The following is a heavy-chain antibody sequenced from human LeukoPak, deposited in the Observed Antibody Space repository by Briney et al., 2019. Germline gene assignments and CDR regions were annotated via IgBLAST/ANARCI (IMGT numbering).Heavy chain of an antibody. J-gene: IGHJ4*02. D-gene: IGHD5-18*01. CDR3: ARSKRGYSYGRSFDY. Sequence: TSETLSLTCAVYGGSFSGYYWSWIRQPPGKGLEWIGEINHSGSTNYNPSLKSRVTISVDTSKNQFSLKLSSVTAADTAVYYCARSKRGYSYGRSFDYWGQGTLVTVSS. CDR1: GGSFSGYY. CDR2: INHSGST. V-gene: IGHV4-34*01.